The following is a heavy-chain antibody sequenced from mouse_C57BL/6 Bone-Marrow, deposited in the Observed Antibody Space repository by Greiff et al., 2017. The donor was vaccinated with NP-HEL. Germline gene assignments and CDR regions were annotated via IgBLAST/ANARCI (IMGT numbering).Heavy chain of an antibody. CDR1: GYTFTSSG. CDR3: ARITTVVPFAY. V-gene: IGHV1-81*01. D-gene: IGHD1-1*01. J-gene: IGHJ3*01. Sequence: QVQLKESGAELARPGASVKLSCKASGYTFTSSGISWVKQRTGQGLEWIGEIYPRSGNTYYNEKFKGKATLTADKSSSTAYMERRSLTSEDSAVYFCARITTVVPFAYWGQGTLVTVSA. CDR2: IYPRSGNT.